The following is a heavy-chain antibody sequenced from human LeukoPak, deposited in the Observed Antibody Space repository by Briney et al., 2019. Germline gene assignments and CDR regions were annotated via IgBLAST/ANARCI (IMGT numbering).Heavy chain of an antibody. D-gene: IGHD3-3*01. CDR3: ARTYDFWSGTPDLFDY. CDR2: YTSGST. Sequence: YTSGSTNYNPSLKSRVTMSVDTSKNQFSLKLSSVTAADTAVYYCARTYDFWSGTPDLFDYWGQGTLVTVSP. V-gene: IGHV4-4*07. J-gene: IGHJ4*02.